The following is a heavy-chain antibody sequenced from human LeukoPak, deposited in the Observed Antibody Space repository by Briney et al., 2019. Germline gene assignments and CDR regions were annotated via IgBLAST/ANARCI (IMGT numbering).Heavy chain of an antibody. D-gene: IGHD5-18*01. CDR2: IYYSGST. CDR3: ARSDTAMEAFDY. J-gene: IGHJ4*02. CDR1: GGSISSGDYY. V-gene: IGHV4-30-4*01. Sequence: PSQTLSLTCTVSGGSISSGDYYWSWIRQPPGKGLEWIGYIYYSGSTYYNPSLKSRVTISVDTSKNQFSLKLSSVTAADTAVYYCARSDTAMEAFDYWGQGTLVTVSS.